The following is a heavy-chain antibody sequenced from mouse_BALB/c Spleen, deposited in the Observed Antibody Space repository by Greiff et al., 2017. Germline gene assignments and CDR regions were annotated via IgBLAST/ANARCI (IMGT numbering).Heavy chain of an antibody. Sequence: QVQLQQSGPELVKPGASVKISCKASGYAFSSSWMNWVKQRPGQGLEWIGRIYPGDGDTNYNGKFKGKATLTADKSSSTAYMQLSSLTSVDSAVYFCARYGYDEYYFDYWGQGTTLTVSS. CDR2: IYPGDGDT. CDR3: ARYGYDEYYFDY. D-gene: IGHD2-2*01. CDR1: GYAFSSSW. V-gene: IGHV1-82*01. J-gene: IGHJ2*01.